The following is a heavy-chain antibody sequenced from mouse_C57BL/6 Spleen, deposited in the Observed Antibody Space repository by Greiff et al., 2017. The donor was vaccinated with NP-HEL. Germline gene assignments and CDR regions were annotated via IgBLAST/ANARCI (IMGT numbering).Heavy chain of an antibody. J-gene: IGHJ4*01. D-gene: IGHD1-1*01. CDR3: ARYYYGSSYVDYYAMDY. V-gene: IGHV1-7*01. CDR1: GYTFTSYW. Sequence: VKLQESGAELAKPGASVKLSCKASGYTFTSYWMHWVKLRPGQGLEWIGYINPSSGYTKYNQKFKDKATLTADKSSSTAYMQLSSLTYEDSAVYYCARYYYGSSYVDYYAMDYWGQGTSVTVSS. CDR2: INPSSGYT.